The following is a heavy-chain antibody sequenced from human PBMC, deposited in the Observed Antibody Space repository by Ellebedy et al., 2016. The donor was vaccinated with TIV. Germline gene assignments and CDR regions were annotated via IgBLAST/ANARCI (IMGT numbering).Heavy chain of an antibody. CDR3: ATDGSYGDYLSPTHAFVI. Sequence: GGSLRLSCAASRFSFSSYWMSWVRQAPEKGLEWVANINQDGSEKHYVDSVKGRFTISRDNAKNSLYLQMNSLRVEDTAVYYCATDGSYGDYLSPTHAFVIWGQGTMVTVSS. CDR2: INQDGSEK. CDR1: RFSFSSYW. J-gene: IGHJ3*02. V-gene: IGHV3-7*01. D-gene: IGHD4-17*01.